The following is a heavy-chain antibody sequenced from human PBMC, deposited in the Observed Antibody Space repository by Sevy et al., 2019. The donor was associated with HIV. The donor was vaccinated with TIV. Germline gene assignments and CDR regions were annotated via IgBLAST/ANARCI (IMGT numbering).Heavy chain of an antibody. Sequence: ASVKVSCKVSGYTLTALSMHWVRQAPGKGLEWMGGFDEDGEIMYAQKFQGRVTMTEHTSTDTAYMELSSLRSEDTAMYYCATDIVVGRDYWGQGTLVTVSS. CDR2: FDEDGEI. V-gene: IGHV1-24*01. CDR3: ATDIVVGRDY. D-gene: IGHD2-2*01. CDR1: GYTLTALS. J-gene: IGHJ4*02.